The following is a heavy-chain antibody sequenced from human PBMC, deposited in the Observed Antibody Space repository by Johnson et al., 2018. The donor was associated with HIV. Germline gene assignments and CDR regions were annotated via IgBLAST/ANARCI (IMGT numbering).Heavy chain of an antibody. V-gene: IGHV3-7*01. Sequence: VQLVESGGGLVQPGGSLRLSCAASGFTFSSYWMSWVRQAPGKGLEWVANINQDGSEKYYVDSVKGRFTLSRDNAKNSLYLQMNSLRAEDTAVYYCARDPNTYYNFWSGTRAFDIWGQGTMVTVFS. D-gene: IGHD3-3*01. CDR1: GFTFSSYW. CDR3: ARDPNTYYNFWSGTRAFDI. CDR2: INQDGSEK. J-gene: IGHJ3*02.